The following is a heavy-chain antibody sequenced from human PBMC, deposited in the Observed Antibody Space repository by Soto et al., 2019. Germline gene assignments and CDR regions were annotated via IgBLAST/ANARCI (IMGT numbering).Heavy chain of an antibody. D-gene: IGHD5-18*01. J-gene: IGHJ4*02. CDR2: IIPIFGTS. Sequence: QVQLVQSGAEVKKPGSSVKVSCKASGGTFSSYAISWVRQAPGQGLEWMGGIIPIFGTSTYAHKFQGRVTRTADESTGTASMELRSLRSEDTAVYYWATSIQDSYGHRPTYYFDYGGQGTLVTVSS. CDR1: GGTFSSYA. CDR3: ATSIQDSYGHRPTYYFDY. V-gene: IGHV1-69*01.